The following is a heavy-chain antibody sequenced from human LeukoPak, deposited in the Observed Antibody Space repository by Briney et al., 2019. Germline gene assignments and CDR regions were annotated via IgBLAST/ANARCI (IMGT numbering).Heavy chain of an antibody. CDR1: GFTFRSHA. CDR3: ANSEMQITMIPKGWDY. D-gene: IGHD3-22*01. CDR2: IYENGGTT. Sequence: PGGSLRLSCVGSGFTFRSHAMSWVRQAPEKGLEFVSGIYENGGTTYYADSVKGRFSISRDNSKNTLFLQMNSLRAEDTAVYYCANSEMQITMIPKGWDYWGQGTLVTVSS. J-gene: IGHJ4*02. V-gene: IGHV3-23*01.